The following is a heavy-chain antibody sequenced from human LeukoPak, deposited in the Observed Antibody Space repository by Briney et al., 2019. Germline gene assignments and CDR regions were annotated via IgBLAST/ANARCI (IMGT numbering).Heavy chain of an antibody. D-gene: IGHD4-17*01. J-gene: IGHJ4*02. V-gene: IGHV3-33*01. CDR2: IWYDGSNK. CDR1: GFTFSSYG. Sequence: GGSLRLSCAASGFTFSSYGMHWVRQAPGKGLEWVAVIWYDGSNKYYADSVKGRFTISRDNSKNTLYLQMNSLRAEDTAVYYCARGAYYGDSYFDYWGQGTLVTVSS. CDR3: ARGAYYGDSYFDY.